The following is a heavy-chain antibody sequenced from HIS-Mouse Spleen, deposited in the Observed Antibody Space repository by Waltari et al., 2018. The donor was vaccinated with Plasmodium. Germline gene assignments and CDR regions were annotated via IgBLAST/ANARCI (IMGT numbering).Heavy chain of an antibody. CDR3: ARVTSSGVYWYFDL. V-gene: IGHV4-34*01. CDR2: INHSGST. CDR1: GGSFSGSY. J-gene: IGHJ2*01. Sequence: QVQLQQWGAGLLKPSETLSPTCAVYGGSFSGSYWSWHRQPPGKGLEWIGEINHSGSTNYNPSLKSRVTISVDTSKNQFSLKLSSVTAADTAVYYCARVTSSGVYWYFDLWGRGTLVTVSS. D-gene: IGHD3-3*01.